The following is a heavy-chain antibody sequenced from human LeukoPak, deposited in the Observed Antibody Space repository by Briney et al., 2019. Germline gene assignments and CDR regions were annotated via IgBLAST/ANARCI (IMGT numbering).Heavy chain of an antibody. D-gene: IGHD3-10*01. Sequence: GASVKVSCKASGYTFTNYDFNWVRQATGQGLEWMGWMNPNSGYTGYAQKFQGRVTMTRNTSISTAYMEMSSLRSEDTAVYYCARGGSGSYIVYWGQGTLVTVSS. J-gene: IGHJ4*02. CDR1: GYTFTNYD. CDR3: ARGGSGSYIVY. V-gene: IGHV1-8*01. CDR2: MNPNSGYT.